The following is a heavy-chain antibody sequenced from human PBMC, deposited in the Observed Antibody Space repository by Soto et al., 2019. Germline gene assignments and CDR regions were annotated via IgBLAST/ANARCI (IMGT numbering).Heavy chain of an antibody. J-gene: IGHJ4*02. V-gene: IGHV4-4*02. CDR1: GGSISSSNW. CDR3: ARDGDYYDSRVFDY. D-gene: IGHD3-22*01. Sequence: SETLSLTCAVSGGSISSSNWWSWVRQPPGKGLEWIGEIYHSGSTNYNPSLKSRVTISVDKSKNQFSLKLSSVTAADTAVYYCARDGDYYDSRVFDYWGQGTLVTVSS. CDR2: IYHSGST.